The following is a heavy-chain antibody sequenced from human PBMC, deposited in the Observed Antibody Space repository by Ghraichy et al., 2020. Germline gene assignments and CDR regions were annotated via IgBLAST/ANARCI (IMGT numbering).Heavy chain of an antibody. CDR3: ASSRTVTTYADYYYGMDV. V-gene: IGHV1-69*06. Sequence: SVKVSCKASGGTFSSYAISWVRQAPGQGLEWMGGIIPIFGTANYAQKFQGRVTITADKSTSTAYMELSSLRSEDTAVYYCASSRTVTTYADYYYGMDVWGQGTTVTVSS. J-gene: IGHJ6*02. D-gene: IGHD4-11*01. CDR1: GGTFSSYA. CDR2: IIPIFGTA.